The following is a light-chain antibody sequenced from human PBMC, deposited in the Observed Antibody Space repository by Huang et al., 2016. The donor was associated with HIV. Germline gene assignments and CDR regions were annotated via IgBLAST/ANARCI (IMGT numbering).Light chain of an antibody. CDR1: QSISNF. CDR2: AAS. J-gene: IGKJ2*01. CDR3: QQSYSSPYT. V-gene: IGKV1-39*01. Sequence: DIQMTQSPSSLSASVGDRVTITCRACQSISNFLYWFQQRLGKAPKVLIYAASTLQSGVPSRFSGAGSGTDFTLTISGLQPEDSATYYCQQSYSSPYTFGQGTKLEIK.